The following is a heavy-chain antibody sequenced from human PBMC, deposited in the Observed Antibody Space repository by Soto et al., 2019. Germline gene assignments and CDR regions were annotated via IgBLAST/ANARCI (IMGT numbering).Heavy chain of an antibody. Sequence: QVQLQESGPGLVKPSQTLSLTCTVSGGSISSGDYYWSWIRQHPGKGLVWIGYIYYSGSTYYNPSLKSRVTISVDRSKNQISLKLSSLPDADTAVYYCARGSTYYDFWSGYYKSPLYGMDVWGQGTTVTVSS. CDR3: ARGSTYYDFWSGYYKSPLYGMDV. V-gene: IGHV4-30-4*01. D-gene: IGHD3-3*01. CDR2: IYYSGST. CDR1: GGSISSGDYY. J-gene: IGHJ6*02.